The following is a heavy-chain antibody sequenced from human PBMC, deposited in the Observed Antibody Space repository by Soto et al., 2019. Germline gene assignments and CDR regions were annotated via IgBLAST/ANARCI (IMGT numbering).Heavy chain of an antibody. Sequence: GWSLRLSCTTSGFSFASFAMTWVRQAPGKGLEWVATISGSDGKTYYADSVKGRFSISRDTSRNTLYLQMNSLRAGDTAIYYCAKWSYLDYWGQGTRVTVSS. D-gene: IGHD3-3*01. V-gene: IGHV3-23*01. CDR2: ISGSDGKT. CDR3: AKWSYLDY. CDR1: GFSFASFA. J-gene: IGHJ4*02.